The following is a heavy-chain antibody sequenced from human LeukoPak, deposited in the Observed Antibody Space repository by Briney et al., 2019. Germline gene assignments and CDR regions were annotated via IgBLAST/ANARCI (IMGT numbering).Heavy chain of an antibody. CDR2: ISHVGGT. J-gene: IGHJ6*02. CDR1: GFTFSDYA. CDR3: AKDLSHGDYCMDV. D-gene: IGHD4-17*01. Sequence: GGSLRLSCAASGFTFSDYAMSWIRQAPEKGLEWVSTISHVGGTYYADSVRGRFTISRDDSKNMVYLQMDSLRAEDTAVYYCAKDLSHGDYCMDVWGQGTTVTVSS. V-gene: IGHV3-23*01.